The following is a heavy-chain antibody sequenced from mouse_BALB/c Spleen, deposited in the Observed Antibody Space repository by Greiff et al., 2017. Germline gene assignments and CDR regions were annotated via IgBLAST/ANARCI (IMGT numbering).Heavy chain of an antibody. CDR1: GFTFSSFG. CDR3: AREGHYYGFYAMDY. Sequence: EVKVVESGGGLVQPGGSRKLSCAASGFTFSSFGMHWVRQAPEKGLEWVAYISSGSSTIYYADTVKGRFTISRDNPKNTLFLQMTSLRSEDTAMYYCAREGHYYGFYAMDYWGQGTSVTVSS. V-gene: IGHV5-17*02. CDR2: ISSGSSTI. D-gene: IGHD1-2*01. J-gene: IGHJ4*01.